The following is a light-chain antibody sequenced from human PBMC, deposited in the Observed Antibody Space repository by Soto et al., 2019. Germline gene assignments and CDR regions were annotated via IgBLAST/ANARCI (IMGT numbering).Light chain of an antibody. CDR2: GAS. Sequence: EIVLTQSPGTLSLSPGDRATLSCRASQTVSFSYLAWYQQKPGQAPRLLIYGASSRATGIPDRFSGSESGKDLPLTISRLEPEDFAVYYCQQYGSSPLTFGGGTKVEIK. J-gene: IGKJ4*01. CDR1: QTVSFSY. CDR3: QQYGSSPLT. V-gene: IGKV3-20*01.